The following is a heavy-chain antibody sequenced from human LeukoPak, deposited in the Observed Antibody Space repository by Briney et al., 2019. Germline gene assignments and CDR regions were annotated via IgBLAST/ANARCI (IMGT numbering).Heavy chain of an antibody. CDR2: INPNSGGT. J-gene: IGHJ3*02. Sequence: ASVKVPFKASGYTFTGYYMHWVRQAPGQGLEWMGWINPNSGGTNYAQKFQGRVTMTRDTSISTAYMELSRLRSDDTAVYYCASSLEGSGSYSSATYAFDIWGQGTMVTVSS. CDR3: ASSLEGSGSYSSATYAFDI. D-gene: IGHD3-10*01. CDR1: GYTFTGYY. V-gene: IGHV1-2*02.